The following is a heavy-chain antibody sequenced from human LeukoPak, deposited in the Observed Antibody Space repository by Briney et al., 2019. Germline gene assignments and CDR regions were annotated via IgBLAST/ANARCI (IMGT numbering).Heavy chain of an antibody. D-gene: IGHD1-26*01. CDR1: GITFSSYS. CDR3: ARRWELLDDY. Sequence: PGGSLRLSCAASGITFSSYSMNWVRQAPGKGLEWVSSISSSSSYKYYADSVKGRFTISRDNAKNSLYLQMNSLRAEDTAVYYCARRWELLDDYWGQGTLVTVSS. J-gene: IGHJ4*02. CDR2: ISSSSSYK. V-gene: IGHV3-21*01.